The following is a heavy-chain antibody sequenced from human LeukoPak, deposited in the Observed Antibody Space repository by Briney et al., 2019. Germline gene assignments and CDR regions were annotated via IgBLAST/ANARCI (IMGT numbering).Heavy chain of an antibody. CDR1: GGSISSYY. CDR2: IYSTGST. V-gene: IGHV4-4*07. D-gene: IGHD6-13*01. J-gene: IGHJ4*02. CDR3: ARQIASAGTAGFDF. Sequence: SETLSLTCTVSGGSISSYYWSWIRQPAGKGLEWIGRIYSTGSTNYNPSLKSRVTMSVDTSKNQFSLTLRSVTAADTAVYYCARQIASAGTAGFDFWGQGALVTVSS.